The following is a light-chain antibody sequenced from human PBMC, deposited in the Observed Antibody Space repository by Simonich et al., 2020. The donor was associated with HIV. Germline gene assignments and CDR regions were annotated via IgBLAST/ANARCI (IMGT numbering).Light chain of an antibody. V-gene: IGLV2-11*01. CDR2: GVI. CDR3: CSYAGTDTPVL. J-gene: IGLJ2*01. CDR1: SNDVGGSNY. Sequence: QSALTQPRSVSGSPGQSVTISCTGTSNDVGGSNYVSWFQQPPGKAPKLMIYGVIKRPSGGPDRFSGSKAGNTASLIIAGLQAEDEAEGYCCSYAGTDTPVLFGGGTKLTVL.